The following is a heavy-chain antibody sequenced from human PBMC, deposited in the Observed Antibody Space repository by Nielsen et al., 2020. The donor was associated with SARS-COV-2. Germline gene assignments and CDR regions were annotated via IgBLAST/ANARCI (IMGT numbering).Heavy chain of an antibody. CDR2: ITWNGDST. CDR1: GFTFDDYA. J-gene: IGHJ4*02. CDR3: ARDRDVDYFDS. V-gene: IGHV3-20*04. Sequence: GESLKISCAASGFTFDDYALSWVRQVPGKGLKWVSRITWNGDSTGYADSVKGRFTISRDNAKNSLFLQMNSLRAEDTAIYYCARDRDVDYFDSWGQGTLVTVSS.